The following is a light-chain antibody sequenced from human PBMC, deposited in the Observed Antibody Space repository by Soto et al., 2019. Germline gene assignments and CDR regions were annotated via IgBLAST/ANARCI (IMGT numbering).Light chain of an antibody. CDR2: GAS. J-gene: IGKJ5*01. Sequence: EIVLTQSPGTLSLSPGETATLSCRASQSVRGNYLAWYHQKPGQTPRLLIFGASARATGIPDRFTGSGSGTDFTLTISRLEPEDFAVYYCQQYDDSITFGQGTRLEIE. CDR3: QQYDDSIT. V-gene: IGKV3-20*01. CDR1: QSVRGNY.